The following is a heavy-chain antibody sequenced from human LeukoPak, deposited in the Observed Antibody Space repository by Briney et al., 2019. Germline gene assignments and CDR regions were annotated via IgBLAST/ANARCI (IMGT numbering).Heavy chain of an antibody. CDR2: IGTAGDI. V-gene: IGHV3-13*01. CDR3: ARGPGRYYMDG. CDR1: GFTFSSYD. J-gene: IGHJ6*03. Sequence: GGSLRLSCAASGFTFSSYDMHWVRQATGKGLEWVSGIGTAGDIYYSGSVKGRFTISRENAKNSLYLQMKSLRAGDTAVYYCARGPGRYYMDGWGKGTTVTISS.